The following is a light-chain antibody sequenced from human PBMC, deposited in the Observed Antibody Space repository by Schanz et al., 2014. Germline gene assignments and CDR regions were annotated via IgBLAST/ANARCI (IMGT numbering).Light chain of an antibody. CDR2: GAS. V-gene: IGKV3-20*01. CDR1: QSVSSNY. J-gene: IGKJ5*01. Sequence: EIVLTQSPGTLSLSPGERATLSCRASQSVSSNYLAWYQQKPGQAPRLLIYGASSRATGVPDRFSGSGSESETDFTLTISRLEPEDFAVYYCQQHPPITFGQGTRLDIK. CDR3: QQHPPIT.